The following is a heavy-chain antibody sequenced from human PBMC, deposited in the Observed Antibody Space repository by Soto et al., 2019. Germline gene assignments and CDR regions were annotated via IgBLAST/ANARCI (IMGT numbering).Heavy chain of an antibody. Sequence: ASVKVSCKASGYTFTSYYMHWVRQAPGQGLEWMGIINPSGGSTSYAQKFQGRVTMTRDTSTSTVYRELSSLRSEDTAVYYCARDRGLRFLEWSRPTPYYIDVRGKGTTVTVSS. CDR1: GYTFTSYY. CDR3: ARDRGLRFLEWSRPTPYYIDV. J-gene: IGHJ6*03. V-gene: IGHV1-46*03. CDR2: INPSGGST. D-gene: IGHD3-3*01.